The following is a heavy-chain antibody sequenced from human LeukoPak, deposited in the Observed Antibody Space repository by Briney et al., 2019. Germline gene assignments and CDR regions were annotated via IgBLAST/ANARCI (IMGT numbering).Heavy chain of an antibody. CDR3: ARSRGGYCSSTSCYGAFDY. CDR1: GFTFSSYT. D-gene: IGHD2-2*01. Sequence: GGSLRPSCAASGFTFSSYTMHWVRQAPGKGLEWVAVISYDGSNKYYADSVKGRFTISRDNSKNTLYLQMNSLRSEDTAVYYCARSRGGYCSSTSCYGAFDYWGQGTLVTVSS. CDR2: ISYDGSNK. J-gene: IGHJ4*02. V-gene: IGHV3-30-3*01.